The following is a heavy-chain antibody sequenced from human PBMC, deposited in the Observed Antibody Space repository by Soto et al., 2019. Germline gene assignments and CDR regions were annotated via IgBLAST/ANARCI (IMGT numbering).Heavy chain of an antibody. CDR3: ARDGYNYGRRYYYGMDV. Sequence: GASVKVSCKASGGTFSSYAISWVRQAPGQVLEWMGGIIPIFGTANYAQKFQGRVTITADESTSTAYMELSSLRSEDTAVYYCARDGYNYGRRYYYGMDVWGQGTTVTVSS. D-gene: IGHD5-12*01. CDR2: IIPIFGTA. V-gene: IGHV1-69*13. CDR1: GGTFSSYA. J-gene: IGHJ6*02.